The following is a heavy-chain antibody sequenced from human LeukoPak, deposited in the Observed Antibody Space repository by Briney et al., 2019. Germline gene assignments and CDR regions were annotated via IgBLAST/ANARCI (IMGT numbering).Heavy chain of an antibody. D-gene: IGHD5-24*01. CDR1: GFTFSSYA. CDR2: ISYDGSNK. CDR3: ARDSGTPGRDGYNPAYYFDY. V-gene: IGHV3-30-3*01. Sequence: PGGSLRLSCAASGFTFSSYAMHWVRQAPGKGLEWVAVISYDGSNKYYADSVKGRFTISRDNSKNTLYLQMNSLRAEDTAVYYCARDSGTPGRDGYNPAYYFDYWGQGTLVTVSS. J-gene: IGHJ4*02.